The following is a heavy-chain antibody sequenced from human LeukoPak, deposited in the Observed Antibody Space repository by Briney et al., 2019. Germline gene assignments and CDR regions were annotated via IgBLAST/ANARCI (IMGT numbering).Heavy chain of an antibody. CDR3: ARAQYDYVWGSYLDY. CDR1: GFTFSSYG. CDR2: IRYDGSNK. V-gene: IGHV3-30*02. J-gene: IGHJ4*02. Sequence: GGSLRLSCAASGFTFSSYGMHWVRQAPGKGLEWVAFIRYDGSNKYYADSVKGRFTISRDNSKNTLYLQMNSLRAEDTAVYYCARAQYDYVWGSYLDYWGQGTLVTVSS. D-gene: IGHD3-16*01.